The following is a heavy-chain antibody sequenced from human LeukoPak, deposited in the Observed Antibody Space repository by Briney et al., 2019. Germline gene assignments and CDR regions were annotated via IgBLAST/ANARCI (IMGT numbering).Heavy chain of an antibody. D-gene: IGHD3-9*01. J-gene: IGHJ6*03. CDR3: ARGPDAYYDILTGYSYFYYYYMDV. CDR1: GYTFTSYY. Sequence: ASVKVSCKASGYTFTSYYMHWVRQAPGQGLEWMGIVNPSGGSTSYAQKFQGRVTMTRDTSTSTVYMELSSLRSEDTAVYYCARGPDAYYDILTGYSYFYYYYMDVWGKGTTVTVSS. CDR2: VNPSGGST. V-gene: IGHV1-46*01.